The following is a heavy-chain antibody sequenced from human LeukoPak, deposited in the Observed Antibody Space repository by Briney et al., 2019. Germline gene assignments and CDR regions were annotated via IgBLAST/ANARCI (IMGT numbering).Heavy chain of an antibody. V-gene: IGHV3-33*01. J-gene: IGHJ5*02. Sequence: GRSLRLSCAASGFTFSSYGMHWVRQAPGKGLEWVAVIWYDGSNKYYADSVKGRFTISRDNSKNTLYLQMNSLRAEDTAVYYCARGAWYTHLPYHTWGQGTLVTVSS. CDR3: ARGAWYTHLPYHT. CDR1: GFTFSSYG. D-gene: IGHD1-14*01. CDR2: IWYDGSNK.